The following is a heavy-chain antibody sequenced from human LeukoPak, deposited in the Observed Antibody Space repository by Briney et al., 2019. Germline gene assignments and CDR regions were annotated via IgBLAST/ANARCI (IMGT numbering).Heavy chain of an antibody. CDR2: ITSYNGNT. J-gene: IGHJ4*02. CDR3: ARAGAAAGTPFDY. Sequence: ASVKVSCKASGYTFSSYGISWVRQAPGQGLEWMGWITSYNGNTKYAQQLQGRVTMTTDTSTGTAYMELRSLRSDDTAVYYCARAGAAAGTPFDYWGQGTLVTVSS. CDR1: GYTFSSYG. D-gene: IGHD6-13*01. V-gene: IGHV1-18*01.